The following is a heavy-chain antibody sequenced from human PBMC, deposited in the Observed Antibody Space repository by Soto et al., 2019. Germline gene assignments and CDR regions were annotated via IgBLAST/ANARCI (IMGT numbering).Heavy chain of an antibody. CDR3: AREGDYYDSSGYLHFDY. V-gene: IGHV4-4*07. Sequence: PSETLSLTCTVSGGSISSYYWSWIRQPAGKGLEWIGRIYTSGSTNYNPSLKSRVTMSVDTSKNQFSLKLSSVTAADTAVYYCAREGDYYDSSGYLHFDYWGQGTLVTVSS. J-gene: IGHJ4*02. D-gene: IGHD3-22*01. CDR1: GGSISSYY. CDR2: IYTSGST.